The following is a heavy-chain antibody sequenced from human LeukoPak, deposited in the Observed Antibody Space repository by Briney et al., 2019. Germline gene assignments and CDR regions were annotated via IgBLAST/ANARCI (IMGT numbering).Heavy chain of an antibody. CDR1: GFTFSSYA. CDR2: IYSGGST. CDR3: ARVRGGWYFDY. V-gene: IGHV3-53*01. Sequence: PGGSLRLSCAASGFTFSSYAMSWVRQAPGKGLEWVSVIYSGGSTYYSDSVKGRFTISRDNSKTTLYLQMNSLRAEDTAVYYCARVRGGWYFDYWGQGTLVTVSS. J-gene: IGHJ4*02. D-gene: IGHD6-19*01.